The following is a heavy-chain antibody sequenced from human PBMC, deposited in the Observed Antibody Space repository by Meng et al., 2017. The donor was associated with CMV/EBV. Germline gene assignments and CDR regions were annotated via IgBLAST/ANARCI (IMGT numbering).Heavy chain of an antibody. CDR1: GGTFSSYA. CDR2: IIPIFGTA. J-gene: IGHJ4*02. Sequence: SVNVSCKASGGTFSSYAISWVRQAPGQGLEWMGGIIPIFGTANYAQKFQGRVTITTDESTSTAYMELSSLRSEDTAVYYCASELTGDPITLDYWGQGTLVTVSS. V-gene: IGHV1-69*05. CDR3: ASELTGDPITLDY. D-gene: IGHD7-27*01.